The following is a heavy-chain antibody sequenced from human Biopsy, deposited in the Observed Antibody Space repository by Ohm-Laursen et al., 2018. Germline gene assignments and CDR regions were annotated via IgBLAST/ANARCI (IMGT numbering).Heavy chain of an antibody. CDR3: ARDTRWSPYGMDV. V-gene: IGHV3-33*01. CDR1: GFALSYYG. D-gene: IGHD4-23*01. Sequence: SSLRLSCAASGFALSYYGLHWVRQAPGKGLQWVAVMWSDGINKNYADSVNGRFTISRDNAKKSLYLQMNSLRAEDTAVYYCARDTRWSPYGMDVWGQGTTVTVSS. CDR2: MWSDGINK. J-gene: IGHJ6*02.